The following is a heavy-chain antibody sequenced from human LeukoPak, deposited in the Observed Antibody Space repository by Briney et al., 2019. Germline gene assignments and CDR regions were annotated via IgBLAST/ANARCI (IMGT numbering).Heavy chain of an antibody. V-gene: IGHV1-2*02. CDR2: INPNSGGT. J-gene: IGHJ4*02. CDR1: GYTFTSYG. Sequence: GASVKVSCKASGYTFTSYGISWVRQAPGQGLEWMGWINPNSGGTNYAQKLQGRVTMTRDTSISTAYMELSRLRSDDTAVYYCAPMKGEGTWVYWGQGALVTVSS. D-gene: IGHD3-10*01. CDR3: APMKGEGTWVY.